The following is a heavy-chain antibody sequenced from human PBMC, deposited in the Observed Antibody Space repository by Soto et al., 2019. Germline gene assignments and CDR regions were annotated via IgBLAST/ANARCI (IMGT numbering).Heavy chain of an antibody. D-gene: IGHD5-18*01. CDR2: IYYSGST. J-gene: IGHJ4*02. CDR3: ARSGYSYGPNPLLY. Sequence: QVQLQESGPGLVKPSQTLSLTCTVYGGSISSGGYYWSWIRQHPGQALEWIGYIYYSGSTYYNPSLKSRVTISVDTSKNQFSLKLSSVTAADTAVYYCARSGYSYGPNPLLYWGQGTLVTVSS. V-gene: IGHV4-31*03. CDR1: GGSISSGGYY.